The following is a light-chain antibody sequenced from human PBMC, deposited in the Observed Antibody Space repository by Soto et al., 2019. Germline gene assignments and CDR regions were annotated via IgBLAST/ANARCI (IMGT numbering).Light chain of an antibody. J-gene: IGKJ1*01. CDR1: QSVSSN. V-gene: IGKV3-15*01. CDR2: GAS. CDR3: QQYNNWPLCT. Sequence: EIVMTQSPATLSVSPGERATLSCRASQSVSSNLAWYQQKPGQAPRLLIYGASTRATGIPARFSGSGSGTEFTLTISSIQSEDFAVYYCQQYNNWPLCTFGQGTKVEIK.